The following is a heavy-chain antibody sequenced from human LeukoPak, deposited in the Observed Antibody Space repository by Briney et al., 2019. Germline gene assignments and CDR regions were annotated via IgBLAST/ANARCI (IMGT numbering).Heavy chain of an antibody. J-gene: IGHJ4*02. D-gene: IGHD2-2*01. CDR3: ARWSSTSCYGY. CDR2: ISTDGGSP. V-gene: IGHV3-64*01. Sequence: GGSLRLSCAAPGFTFSSYAMHWVRQAPGKGLEYVSAISTDGGSPYYANSVKGRFTISRDNSKNPLYLQMGSLRAEDMAVYYCARWSSTSCYGYWGQGTLVTVSS. CDR1: GFTFSSYA.